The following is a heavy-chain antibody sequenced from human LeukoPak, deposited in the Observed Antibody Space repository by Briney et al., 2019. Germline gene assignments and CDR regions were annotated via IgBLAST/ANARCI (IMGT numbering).Heavy chain of an antibody. CDR2: ISTYNGNT. J-gene: IGHJ4*02. V-gene: IGHV1-18*01. D-gene: IGHD2-21*02. Sequence: ASVKVSCKASGYTFTSYGISWVGQPPGQGLEWMGWISTYNGNTNYAQKLQGRVTMTTDTSTSTAYMELRSLRSDDTAVYYCARDDVVVTAFYFDYWGQGTLVTVSS. CDR3: ARDDVVVTAFYFDY. CDR1: GYTFTSYG.